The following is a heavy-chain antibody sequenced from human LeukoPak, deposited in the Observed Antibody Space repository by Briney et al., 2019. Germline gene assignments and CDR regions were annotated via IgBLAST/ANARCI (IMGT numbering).Heavy chain of an antibody. CDR2: ITWNGVGT. CDR3: VREGFYFFDF. CDR1: GFTFDDYG. Sequence: GGSLRLSCAASGFTFDDYGMIWVRQAPGKGLEWVSYITWNGVGTAYADSVRGRFTIFRDNAKDSVYLQMNSLRAEDSATYYCVREGFYFFDFWGQGTLVTVSS. J-gene: IGHJ4*01. V-gene: IGHV3-20*04.